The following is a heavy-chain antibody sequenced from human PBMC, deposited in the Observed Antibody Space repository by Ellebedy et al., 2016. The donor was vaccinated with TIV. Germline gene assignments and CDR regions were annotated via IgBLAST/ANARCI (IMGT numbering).Heavy chain of an antibody. D-gene: IGHD5-24*01. CDR1: GYTFTGYY. V-gene: IGHV1-2*02. CDR2: INPNSGGT. J-gene: IGHJ4*02. CDR3: ARERLQLRDGLGY. Sequence: AASVKVSCKASGYTFTGYYMHWVRQAPGQGLEWMGWINPNSGGTNYAQKFQGRVTMTRDTSISTAYMELSRLRSDDTAVYYCARERLQLRDGLGYWGQGTLVTVSS.